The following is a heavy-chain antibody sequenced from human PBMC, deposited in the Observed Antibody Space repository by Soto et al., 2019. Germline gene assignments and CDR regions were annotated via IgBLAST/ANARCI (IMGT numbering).Heavy chain of an antibody. J-gene: IGHJ5*02. CDR3: ARHEFSGGSCYSGFYP. V-gene: IGHV4-59*08. D-gene: IGHD2-15*01. CDR1: GGSISRYY. CDR2: IYYSGST. Sequence: PSETLSLTCTVSGGSISRYYWSWIRQPPGKGLEWIGYIYYSGSTNYNPSLKSRVTISVDTSKNQFSLKLSSVTAADTAVYYCARHEFSGGSCYSGFYPWGQGTLVTVS.